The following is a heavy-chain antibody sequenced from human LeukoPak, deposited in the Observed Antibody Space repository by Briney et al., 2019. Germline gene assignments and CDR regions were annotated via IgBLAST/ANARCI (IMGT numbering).Heavy chain of an antibody. CDR2: INHSGST. J-gene: IGHJ5*02. Sequence: SETLSLTCAVYGGSFSGYYWSWIRQPPGKRLEWIGEINHSGSTNYNPSLKSRVTISVDTSKNQFSLKLSSVTAADTAVYYCARDGARGVIKGFDPWGQGTLVTVSS. CDR1: GGSFSGYY. D-gene: IGHD3-10*01. V-gene: IGHV4-34*01. CDR3: ARDGARGVIKGFDP.